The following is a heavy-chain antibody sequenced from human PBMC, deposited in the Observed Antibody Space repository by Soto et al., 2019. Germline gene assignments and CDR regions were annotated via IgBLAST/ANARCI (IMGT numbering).Heavy chain of an antibody. D-gene: IGHD4-17*01. CDR1: GVTVSSNY. V-gene: IGHV3-66*01. J-gene: IGHJ4*02. Sequence: EVQLVESGGGLVQPGGSLRLSCAASGVTVSSNYMSWVRQAPGQGLEWVSVIYSRGDIKHADSVKGRFTVSRDNSKNTLFLQMNSLRVEDTAVYYCARNVPVTTLGYWGQGTLVTVSS. CDR2: IYSRGDI. CDR3: ARNVPVTTLGY.